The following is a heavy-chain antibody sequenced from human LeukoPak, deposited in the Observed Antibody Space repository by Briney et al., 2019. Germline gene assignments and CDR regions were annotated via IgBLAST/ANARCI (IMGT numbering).Heavy chain of an antibody. D-gene: IGHD5-18*01. CDR1: GGSIRSTSYF. CDR2: IYYSGTT. CDR3: ARHVRGYSYGFGTFDF. J-gene: IGHJ4*02. V-gene: IGHV4-39*01. Sequence: PSETLSLTCAVSGGSIRSTSYFWGWIRQPPGKGLEWSGSIYYSGTTYYSPSFKSRVTISVDTSKNQFSLKLSSVTAADTAVYYCARHVRGYSYGFGTFDFWGPGALVTVSS.